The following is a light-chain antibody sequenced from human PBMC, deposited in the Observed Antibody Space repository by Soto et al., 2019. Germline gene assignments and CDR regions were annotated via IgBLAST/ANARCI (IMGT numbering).Light chain of an antibody. V-gene: IGKV1-33*01. CDR1: QDISMY. CDR2: DAS. Sequence: DIQMTQSPSSLSASVGDRVTITCQASQDISMYLNWYQHKPGKAPKVLIYDASNLETGVPSRFRGSGDGTDFTSTISSLQAEDFATYYCQQYADPRSFGGGTKVDIK. CDR3: QQYADPRS. J-gene: IGKJ4*01.